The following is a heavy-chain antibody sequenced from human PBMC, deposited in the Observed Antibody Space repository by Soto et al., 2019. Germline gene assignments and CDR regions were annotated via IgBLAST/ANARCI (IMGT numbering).Heavy chain of an antibody. Sequence: QVQLVQSGAEVKKPGSSVKVSCKASGGTFSSYAITWVRQAPGQGLEWMGGIIPIFGTANYAQKFLGRVTITADESTSRAYMELSSLRSEDTAVDYCARASTMIVSTEYFQHWGQGTLVTVSS. CDR3: ARASTMIVSTEYFQH. J-gene: IGHJ1*01. CDR1: GGTFSSYA. D-gene: IGHD3-22*01. V-gene: IGHV1-69*01. CDR2: IIPIFGTA.